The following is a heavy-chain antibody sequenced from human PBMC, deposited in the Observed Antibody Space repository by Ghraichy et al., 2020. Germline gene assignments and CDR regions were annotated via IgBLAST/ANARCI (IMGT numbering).Heavy chain of an antibody. D-gene: IGHD3-10*01. J-gene: IGHJ4*02. V-gene: IGHV4-59*01. CDR1: GGSISSYY. CDR3: ARGGSYYYRSGSYLIFDY. CDR2: IYYNGST. Sequence: SETLSLTCTVSGGSISSYYWSWIRQPPAKGLEWIWFIYYNGSTNYNPSLKSRVTISVDTSKNQFSLKLSSVTAADTGVYYCARGGSYYYRSGSYLIFDYWRQGSLVSVSS.